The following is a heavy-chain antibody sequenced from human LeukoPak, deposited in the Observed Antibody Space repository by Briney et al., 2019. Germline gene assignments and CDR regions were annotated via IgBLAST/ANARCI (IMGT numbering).Heavy chain of an antibody. CDR2: IHASGRT. J-gene: IGHJ3*01. D-gene: IGHD2-15*01. V-gene: IGHV4-4*09. Sequence: SETLSLTCTVSGGSVSPYFWSWIRQSPGKGLECIGYIHASGRTKYNPSLESRVSISIDTSKNHFSLTLRSVTAADTAVYYCARLLRWSEDGFDAWGQGTVVAISS. CDR3: ARLLRWSEDGFDA. CDR1: GGSVSPYF.